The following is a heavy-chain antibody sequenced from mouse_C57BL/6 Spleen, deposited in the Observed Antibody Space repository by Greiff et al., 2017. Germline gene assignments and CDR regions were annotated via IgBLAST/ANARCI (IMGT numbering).Heavy chain of an antibody. Sequence: EVKLQESGGGLVKPGGSLKLSCAASGFTFSDYGMHWVRQAPEKGLEWVAYISSGSSTIYYADTVKGRFTISRDNAKNTLFLQMTSLRSEDTAMYYCARPVGTTAAYWGQGTLVTVSA. D-gene: IGHD1-2*01. J-gene: IGHJ3*01. CDR1: GFTFSDYG. V-gene: IGHV5-17*01. CDR2: ISSGSSTI. CDR3: ARPVGTTAAY.